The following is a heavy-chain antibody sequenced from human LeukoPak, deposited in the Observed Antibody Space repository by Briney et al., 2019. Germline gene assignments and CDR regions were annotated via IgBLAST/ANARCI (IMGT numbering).Heavy chain of an antibody. D-gene: IGHD3-16*01. CDR3: ARGFGSSTSYVSDFDF. CDR1: GGTFSSYG. V-gene: IGHV1-69*04. Sequence: GASVKVSCKASGGTFSSYGVSWVRHAPGQGLEWMGRIIPILGITNYAQKFQGRVTITADKSTSTAYMELSSLRSEDTAVYFCARGFGSSTSYVSDFDFWGQGTLVTVSS. J-gene: IGHJ4*02. CDR2: IIPILGIT.